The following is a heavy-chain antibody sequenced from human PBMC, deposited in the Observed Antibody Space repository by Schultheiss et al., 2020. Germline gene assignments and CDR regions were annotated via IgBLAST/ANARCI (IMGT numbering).Heavy chain of an antibody. D-gene: IGHD3-22*01. J-gene: IGHJ6*02. CDR2: ISSSSSYT. V-gene: IGHV3-11*06. CDR1: GFTFSDYY. CDR3: ARDTDSSGKLYYYYGMDV. Sequence: GGSLRLSCAASGFTFSDYYMSWIRQAPGKGLEWVSYISSSSSYTNYADSVKGRFTISRDNAKNSLYLQMNSLRAEDTAVYYCARDTDSSGKLYYYYGMDVWGQGTTVTVSS.